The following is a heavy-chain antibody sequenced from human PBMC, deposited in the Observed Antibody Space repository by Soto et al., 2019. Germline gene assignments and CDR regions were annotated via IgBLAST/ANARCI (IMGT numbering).Heavy chain of an antibody. CDR2: IYYSGST. CDR1: GGSISSSSYY. Sequence: QLQLQESGPGLVKPSETLSLTCTVSGGSISSSSYYWGWIRQPPGKGLEWIGSIYYSGSTYYNPSLKSRVTISVDTSKNQFSLKLSSVTAADTAVYYFARRVTTPYNYYMDVWGKGTTVTVSS. CDR3: ARRVTTPYNYYMDV. V-gene: IGHV4-39*01. J-gene: IGHJ6*03. D-gene: IGHD4-4*01.